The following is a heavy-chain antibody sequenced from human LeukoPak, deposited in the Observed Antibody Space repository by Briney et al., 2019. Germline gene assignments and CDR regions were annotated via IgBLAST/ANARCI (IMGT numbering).Heavy chain of an antibody. CDR1: GFTFSSYG. D-gene: IGHD6-13*01. CDR3: AKDRSSTWSFDY. V-gene: IGHV3-30*18. CDR2: ISFDGSHK. J-gene: IGHJ4*02. Sequence: PGRSLRLSCAASGFTFSSYGMHWVRQAPGKGLEWVALISFDGSHKYYPDSVKGRFTISRDDSKNTLYLQMNSLRAEDTAVYFCAKDRSSTWSFDYWGQGTLVTVSS.